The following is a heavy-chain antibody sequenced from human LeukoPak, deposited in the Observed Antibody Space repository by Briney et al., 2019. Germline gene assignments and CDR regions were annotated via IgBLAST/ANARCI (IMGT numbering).Heavy chain of an antibody. CDR3: AKLGPDVGAVDY. J-gene: IGHJ4*02. D-gene: IGHD1-26*01. CDR2: IKRDGSER. CDR1: GFTFSNDW. V-gene: IGHV3-7*01. Sequence: GGSLRLSCAASGFTFSNDWMSWVRQAPGKGLECVANIKRDGSERNYVDSVKGRFTISRDNAKNSLYLQMNSLSAEDTAVYYCAKLGPDVGAVDYWGQGTLVTVSS.